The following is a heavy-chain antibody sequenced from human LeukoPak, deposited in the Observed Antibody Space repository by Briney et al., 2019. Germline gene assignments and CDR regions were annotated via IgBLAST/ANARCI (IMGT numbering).Heavy chain of an antibody. J-gene: IGHJ4*02. V-gene: IGHV4-31*03. D-gene: IGHD3-10*01. CDR1: GGSISSGGYY. CDR3: ARVYADYYGSGSYYDY. CDR2: IYYSGST. Sequence: SETLSVTCTVSGGSISSGGYYWSWIRQHPGKGLEWMGYIYYSGSTYYNPSLKSRVTISVDTSKNQFSLKLSSVTAADTAVHYCARVYADYYGSGSYYDYWGQGTLVTVSS.